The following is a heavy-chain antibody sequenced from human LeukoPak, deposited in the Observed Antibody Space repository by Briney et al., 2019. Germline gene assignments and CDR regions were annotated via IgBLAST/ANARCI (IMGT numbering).Heavy chain of an antibody. CDR2: IWYDGSNK. V-gene: IGHV3-33*01. Sequence: PGGSLRLSCAASGFTFSSYGMHWVRQAPGKGLEWVAVIWYDGSNKYYADSVKGRFTISRDNSKNTLYLQMNSLRAEDTAVYYCARASPYTYYYYGMDVWGQGTTVTVPS. CDR1: GFTFSSYG. CDR3: ARASPYTYYYYGMDV. J-gene: IGHJ6*02.